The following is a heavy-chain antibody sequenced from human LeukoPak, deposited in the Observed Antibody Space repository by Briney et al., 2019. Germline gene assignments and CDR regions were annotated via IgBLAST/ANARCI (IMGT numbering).Heavy chain of an antibody. D-gene: IGHD4-17*01. CDR3: ARDGPYGDYTVDY. J-gene: IGHJ4*02. V-gene: IGHV3-48*01. Sequence: PGGSLRLSCAASGFTFSSYSMNWVRQAPGKGLEWVSYISSSSSTIYYADSVKGRFTISRDNAKNSLYLQMNSLRAEDTAVYYRARDGPYGDYTVDYWGQGTLVTVSS. CDR1: GFTFSSYS. CDR2: ISSSSSTI.